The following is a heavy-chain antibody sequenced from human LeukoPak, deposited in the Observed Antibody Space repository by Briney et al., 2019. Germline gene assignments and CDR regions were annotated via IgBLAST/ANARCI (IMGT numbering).Heavy chain of an antibody. D-gene: IGHD6-13*01. V-gene: IGHV1-69*05. CDR3: ARSIAAAGGDYYYYMDV. J-gene: IGHJ6*03. CDR2: IIPIFGTA. CDR1: GGTFSSYA. Sequence: GSSVKVSCKASGGTFSSYAISWVRQAPGQGLERMGGIIPIFGTANYAQKFQGRVTITTDESTSTAYMELSSLRSEDTAVYYCARSIAAAGGDYYYYMDVWGKGTTVTVSS.